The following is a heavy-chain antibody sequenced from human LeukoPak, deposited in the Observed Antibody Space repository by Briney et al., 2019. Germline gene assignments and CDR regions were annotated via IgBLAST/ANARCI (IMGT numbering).Heavy chain of an antibody. D-gene: IGHD6-19*01. V-gene: IGHV1-8*01. CDR2: MNPKSANT. Sequence: ASVKVSCKASGYTFTSYDINWVRQATGQGLEWMGWMNPKSANTGYAQKFQGRVTMTRNTSINTAYMELSSLTSEDTAVYYCARGRLPTSGWYKGDYWGQGTLVTVSS. CDR1: GYTFTSYD. J-gene: IGHJ4*02. CDR3: ARGRLPTSGWYKGDY.